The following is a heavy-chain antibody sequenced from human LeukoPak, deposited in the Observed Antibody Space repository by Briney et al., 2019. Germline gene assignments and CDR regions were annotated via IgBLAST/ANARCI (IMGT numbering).Heavy chain of an antibody. V-gene: IGHV3-33*01. J-gene: IGHJ6*02. CDR3: ARDLETYSSGWYFYYYGMDV. D-gene: IGHD6-19*01. Sequence: GGSLRLSCAASGFTFSSYGMHWVRQAPGKGLERVAVIWYDGSSKYYADSVKGRFTISRDNSKNTLYLQMNSLRAEDTAVYYCARDLETYSSGWYFYYYGMDVWGQGTTVTVSS. CDR1: GFTFSSYG. CDR2: IWYDGSSK.